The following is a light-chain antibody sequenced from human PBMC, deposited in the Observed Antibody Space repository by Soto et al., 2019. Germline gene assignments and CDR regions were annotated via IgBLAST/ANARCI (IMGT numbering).Light chain of an antibody. CDR3: HHYYGNFWT. CDR1: HSVLYSYNNKNY. Sequence: DIVVTQSPDSLAVSLGERATINCKSSHSVLYSYNNKNYLAWYQQKPGQPPNQIIYWASTRQSGVPDRCSGIGCGRDSTLTITSLQAEDVAVYYCHHYYGNFWTCGQGTKVEIK. V-gene: IGKV4-1*01. CDR2: WAS. J-gene: IGKJ1*01.